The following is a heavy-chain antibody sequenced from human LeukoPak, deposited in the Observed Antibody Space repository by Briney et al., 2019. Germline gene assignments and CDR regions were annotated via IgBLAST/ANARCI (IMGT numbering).Heavy chain of an antibody. CDR2: ISADSATT. CDR3: ARDHSGSPFSPNWFDP. CDR1: GFNFGSYS. Sequence: GGSLRLSCAASGFNFGSYSMTWVRQAPGKGLEWVSVISADSATTFYADSVKGRFTISRDNAKNSLYLQMNSLRAEDTALYYCARDHSGSPFSPNWFDPWGQGTLVTVSS. D-gene: IGHD3-10*01. V-gene: IGHV3-20*04. J-gene: IGHJ5*02.